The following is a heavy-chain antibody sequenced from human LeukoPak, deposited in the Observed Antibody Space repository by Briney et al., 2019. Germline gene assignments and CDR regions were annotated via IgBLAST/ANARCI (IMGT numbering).Heavy chain of an antibody. Sequence: PGGSLRLSCVAAGLSFSSYDMYWVRQAPGKGLEWVAYISTSGSSIDYADSVKGRFTISRDNGKSSVFLQMNSLRVEDTAVYYCVPPAARLHRTISTEYLQGWGQGTLVTVSS. CDR3: VPPAARLHRTISTEYLQG. CDR1: GLSFSSYD. D-gene: IGHD6-6*01. J-gene: IGHJ1*01. CDR2: ISTSGSSI. V-gene: IGHV3-48*03.